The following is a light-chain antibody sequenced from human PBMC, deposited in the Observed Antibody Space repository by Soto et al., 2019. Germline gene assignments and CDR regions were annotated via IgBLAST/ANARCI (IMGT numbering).Light chain of an antibody. J-gene: IGKJ1*01. CDR1: QSVSSY. CDR3: QQRSNWPRT. CDR2: DAS. Sequence: EIVLTQSPGTLSLSPEERATLSCRASQSVSSYLAWYQQKPGQAPRLLIYDASNRATGIPARFSGSGSGTDFTLTISNLEPEDFAVYYCQQRSNWPRTFGQGTKVDIK. V-gene: IGKV3-11*01.